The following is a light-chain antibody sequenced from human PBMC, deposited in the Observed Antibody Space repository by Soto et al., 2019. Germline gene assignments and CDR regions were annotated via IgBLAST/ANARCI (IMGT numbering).Light chain of an antibody. CDR1: QSVGSN. CDR2: GAS. Sequence: EIVMTQSPVTLSVSPGERATLSCRASQSVGSNLVWYQQKPGQAPRLLIYGASTRATGIPARFSGSGSGTEFTLTISSLQSEDFAVYYCQQYNNWPPSRTFGQGTKVEIK. J-gene: IGKJ1*01. V-gene: IGKV3-15*01. CDR3: QQYNNWPPSRT.